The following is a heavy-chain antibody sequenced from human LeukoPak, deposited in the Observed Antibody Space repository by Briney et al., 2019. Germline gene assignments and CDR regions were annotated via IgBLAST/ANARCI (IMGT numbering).Heavy chain of an antibody. V-gene: IGHV3-23*01. D-gene: IGHD3-10*02. CDR2: ISGSGGST. Sequence: PGGSLRLSCAASGFTFSSYSMNWVRQAPGKGLEWVSAISGSGGSTYYADSVKGRFTISRDNSKNTLYLQMNSLRAEDTAVYYCAKDQEVPMYWFDPWGQGTLVTVSS. CDR1: GFTFSSYS. J-gene: IGHJ5*02. CDR3: AKDQEVPMYWFDP.